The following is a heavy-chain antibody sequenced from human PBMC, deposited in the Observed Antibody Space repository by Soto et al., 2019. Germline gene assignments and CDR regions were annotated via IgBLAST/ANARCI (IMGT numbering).Heavy chain of an antibody. CDR3: ARDLNPYFGPGSLHGFFDY. CDR2: IWYDGSNK. D-gene: IGHD3-10*01. J-gene: IGHJ4*02. CDR1: GFTFSSYG. V-gene: IGHV3-33*01. Sequence: QVQLVESGGGVVQPGRSLRLSCAAYGFTFSSYGMHWVRQAPGKGLEWVALIWYDGSNKYYADSVKGRFSISRDNSKNTVYLQMNSLRAEDTAVYYCARDLNPYFGPGSLHGFFDYWGQGTLVAVSS.